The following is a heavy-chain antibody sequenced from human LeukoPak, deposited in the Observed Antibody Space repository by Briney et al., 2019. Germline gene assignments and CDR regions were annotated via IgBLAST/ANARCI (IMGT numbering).Heavy chain of an antibody. CDR2: IYYSGST. CDR1: GGSINSSSYY. D-gene: IGHD2-2*01. J-gene: IGHJ4*02. CDR3: ARDLAYCSSANCYAPFDY. Sequence: SETLSLTCTVSGGSINSSSYYWGWIRQPPGKGLEWIGSIYYSGSTYYNPSLKSRVTISVDTSKNQFSLKLSSVTAADTAVYYCARDLAYCSSANCYAPFDYWGQGTLVTVSS. V-gene: IGHV4-39*07.